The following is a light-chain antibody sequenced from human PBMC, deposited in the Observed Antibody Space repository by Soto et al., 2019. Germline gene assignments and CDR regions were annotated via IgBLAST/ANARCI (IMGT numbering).Light chain of an antibody. J-gene: IGKJ1*01. CDR3: KQYNNWPRT. CDR2: GAS. V-gene: IGKV3-15*01. Sequence: VVMSISLATLSVTPGERATLSCRASQSVSSDLAWYHQNPGQAPRLLIYGASTRATGIPARFSGSGSGTEFTLTINSLQSEDVAVYYCKQYNNWPRTFGQGSKVDI. CDR1: QSVSSD.